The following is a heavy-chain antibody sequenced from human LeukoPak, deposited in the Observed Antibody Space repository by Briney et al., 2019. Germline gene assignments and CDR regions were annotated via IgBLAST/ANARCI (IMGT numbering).Heavy chain of an antibody. D-gene: IGHD3-10*01. CDR3: ARVQEILWFGELLERGAFDI. Sequence: AGGSLRLSCAASGFTFSSYGMHWVRQAPGKGLGWGAVIWYDGSNKYYADSVEGRFTISRDNSKNTLYLQMNSLRAEDTAVYYCARVQEILWFGELLERGAFDIWGQGTMVTVSS. CDR1: GFTFSSYG. J-gene: IGHJ3*02. V-gene: IGHV3-33*01. CDR2: IWYDGSNK.